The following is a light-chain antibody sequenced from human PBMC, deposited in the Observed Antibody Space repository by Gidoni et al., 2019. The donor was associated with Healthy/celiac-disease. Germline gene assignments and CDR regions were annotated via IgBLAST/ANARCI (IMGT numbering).Light chain of an antibody. Sequence: QSVLTQPPSVSGAPGQRVTISCTGSRSNIGAGSDVHWYQQLPGTAPKLLIYGNSNRPSGVPDRFSGSKSGTSASLAITGLQAEDEADYYCQSYDSSLSGPKVFGTGTKVTVL. CDR1: RSNIGAGSD. CDR3: QSYDSSLSGPKV. J-gene: IGLJ1*01. V-gene: IGLV1-40*01. CDR2: GNS.